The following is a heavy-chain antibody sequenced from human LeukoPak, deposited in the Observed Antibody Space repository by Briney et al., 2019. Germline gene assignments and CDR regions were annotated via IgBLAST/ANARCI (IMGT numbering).Heavy chain of an antibody. V-gene: IGHV3-73*01. Sequence: GGSLRLSCAASGFTFSGSAIHWVRQCFGKGLEWIRHIDKEKNSYATASAYAVSVEGRFTVSRDDSKNMAFLQMSGLKTEDTALYFCTRDSGTYNWLHPWGQGTLVTVSS. J-gene: IGHJ5*02. CDR3: TRDSGTYNWLHP. D-gene: IGHD1-26*01. CDR1: GFTFSGSA. CDR2: IDKEKNSYAT.